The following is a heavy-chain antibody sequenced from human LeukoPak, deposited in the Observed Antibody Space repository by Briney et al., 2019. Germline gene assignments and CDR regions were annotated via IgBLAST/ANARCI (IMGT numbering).Heavy chain of an antibody. D-gene: IGHD5-18*01. CDR2: INHSGST. V-gene: IGHV4-34*01. J-gene: IGHJ4*02. CDR1: GGSFSGYY. Sequence: SETLSLTCAVYGGSFSGYYWSWIRQPPGKGLEWIGEINHSGSTNYNPSLKSRVTISVDTSKNQFSLKLSSATAADTAVYYCARRGFYGYNGFDYWGQGTLVTVSS. CDR3: ARRGFYGYNGFDY.